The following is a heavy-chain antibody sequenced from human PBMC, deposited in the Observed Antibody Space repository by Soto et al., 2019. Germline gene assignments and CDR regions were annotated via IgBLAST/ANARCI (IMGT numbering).Heavy chain of an antibody. CDR2: INPNSGGT. V-gene: IGHV1-2*04. J-gene: IGHJ4*02. CDR1: GYTFTGYY. CDR3: ARGGLEWLLPRDYFDY. Sequence: QVQLVQSGAEVKKPGASVKVSCKASGYTFTGYYMHWVRQAPGQGLEWMGWINPNSGGTNYAQKFQGWVTMTRDTPISTAYMELSRLRSDDTAVYYCARGGLEWLLPRDYFDYWGQGTLVTVSS. D-gene: IGHD3-3*01.